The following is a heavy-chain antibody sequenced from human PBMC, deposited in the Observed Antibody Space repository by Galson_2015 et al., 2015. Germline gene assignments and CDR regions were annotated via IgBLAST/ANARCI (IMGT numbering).Heavy chain of an antibody. V-gene: IGHV4-39*07. CDR3: ARVGPTPKGAFDI. CDR1: GGSISSRSYY. J-gene: IGHJ3*02. CDR2: IYYSGST. Sequence: ETLSLTCPVSGGSISSRSYYWGWIRQPPGKGLEWIGSIYYSGSTYYNPSLKSRVTISVDTSKNQFSLKLSSVTAADTAVYYCARVGPTPKGAFDIWGQGTMVTVSS.